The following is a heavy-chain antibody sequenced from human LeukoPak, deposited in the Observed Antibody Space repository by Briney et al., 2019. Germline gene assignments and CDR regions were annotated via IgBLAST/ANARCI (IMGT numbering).Heavy chain of an antibody. CDR1: GFTFSDHY. D-gene: IGHD1-26*01. J-gene: IGHJ3*02. CDR3: ARDLSGLVGATTAFDAFDI. CDR2: SRNKANSYTT. Sequence: GGSLRLSCVASGFTFSDHYMDWVRQAPGKGLEWVGRSRNKANSYTTEYAASVKGRFTISRDDSKNSLYLQMNSLKTEDTAVYYCARDLSGLVGATTAFDAFDIWGQGTMVTVSS. V-gene: IGHV3-72*01.